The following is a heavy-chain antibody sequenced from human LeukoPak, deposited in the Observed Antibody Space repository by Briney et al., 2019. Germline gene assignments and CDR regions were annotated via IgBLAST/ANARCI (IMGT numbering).Heavy chain of an antibody. V-gene: IGHV3-7*01. J-gene: IGHJ4*02. CDR1: GFRFNVQT. CDR3: VKGGATRGRFEN. Sequence: GGSLRLSCVASGFRFNVQTMSWIRQAPGKGLDWVASMKEDGSEIRYVDSVKSRFTISRDNSKNSLYLQMNSLRADDTGVYRCVKGGATRGRFENWGQGTLVTVSS. CDR2: MKEDGSEI. D-gene: IGHD1-26*01.